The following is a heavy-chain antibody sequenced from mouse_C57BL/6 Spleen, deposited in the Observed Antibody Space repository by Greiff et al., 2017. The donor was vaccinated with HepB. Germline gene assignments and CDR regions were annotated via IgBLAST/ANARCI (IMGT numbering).Heavy chain of an antibody. CDR1: GFTFSSYG. J-gene: IGHJ4*01. CDR3: ARHGGSSSMDY. CDR2: ISSGGSYT. Sequence: DVQLVESGGDLVKPGGSLKLSCAASGFTFSSYGMSWVRQTPDKRLEWVATISSGGSYTYYPDSVKGRFTISRDNAKNTLYLQMSSLKSEDTAMYYCARHGGSSSMDYWGQGTSVTVSS. D-gene: IGHD1-1*02. V-gene: IGHV5-6*01.